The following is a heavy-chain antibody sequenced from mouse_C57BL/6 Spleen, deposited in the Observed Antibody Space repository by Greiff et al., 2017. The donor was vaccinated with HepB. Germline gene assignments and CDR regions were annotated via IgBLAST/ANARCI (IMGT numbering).Heavy chain of an antibody. CDR2: IYPGDGDT. Sequence: VQLQQSGPELVKPGASVKISCKASGYAFSSSWMNWVKQRPGKGLEWIGRIYPGDGDTNYNGKFKGKATLTADKSSSTAYMQLSSLTSEDSAVYCCAREGGGYDYDVGFAYWGQGTLVTVSA. D-gene: IGHD2-4*01. CDR1: GYAFSSSW. CDR3: AREGGGYDYDVGFAY. J-gene: IGHJ3*01. V-gene: IGHV1-82*01.